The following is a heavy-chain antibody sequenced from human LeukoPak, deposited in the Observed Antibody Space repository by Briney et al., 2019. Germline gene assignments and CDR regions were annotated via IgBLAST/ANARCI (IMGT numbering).Heavy chain of an antibody. V-gene: IGHV1-2*02. Sequence: GASVKVSCKASGYTFTGYYMHWVRQAPGQGLEWMGWINPNSGGTNYAQKFQGRVTMTRDTSISTAYMELSRLRSDDTAVYYCARGVATTIRGWFDPWGQGTLVTVSS. CDR2: INPNSGGT. CDR3: ARGVATTIRGWFDP. D-gene: IGHD5-12*01. CDR1: GYTFTGYY. J-gene: IGHJ5*02.